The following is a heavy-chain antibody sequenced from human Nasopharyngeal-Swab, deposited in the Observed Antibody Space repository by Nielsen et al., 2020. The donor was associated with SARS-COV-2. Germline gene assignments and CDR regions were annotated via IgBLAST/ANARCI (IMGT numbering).Heavy chain of an antibody. J-gene: IGHJ2*01. CDR3: ARGVGSGSYYTYWYFDL. CDR1: GYTFTGYY. V-gene: IGHV1-2*06. D-gene: IGHD3-10*01. Sequence: ASVKVSCKASGYTFTGYYMHWVRQAPGQGLEWMGRINPNIGGTNYAQKFQGRVTMTRDTSISTAYMELSRLRSDDTAVYYCARGVGSGSYYTYWYFDLWGRGTLVTVSS. CDR2: INPNIGGT.